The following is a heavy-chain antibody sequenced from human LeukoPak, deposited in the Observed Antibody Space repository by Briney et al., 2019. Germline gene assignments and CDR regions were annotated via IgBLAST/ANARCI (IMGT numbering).Heavy chain of an antibody. V-gene: IGHV1-46*01. J-gene: IGHJ4*02. CDR1: GGAFTNYW. CDR3: ARSRLRFLQWDY. Sequence: ASVKVSCKAPGGAFTNYWFHWVRQTPRHGLEWMGIVDPSVATPTYAERFQGRVTTTRDASTRTVYMELRSLKAEATAADYCARSRLRFLQWDYWGQGTVVTVSS. D-gene: IGHD3-3*01. CDR2: VDPSVATP.